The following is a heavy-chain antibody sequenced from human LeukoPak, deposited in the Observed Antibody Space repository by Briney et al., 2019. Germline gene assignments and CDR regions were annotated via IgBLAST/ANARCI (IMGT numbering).Heavy chain of an antibody. Sequence: GGSLRLSCAASGFTFSSYGIHWVRQAPGKGLEWVAAISNDGSHESYADSMKGRFTISRDNSKNTLYLEMNSLRAEDTAVYYCAKDLMRDRWFGESWGQGTLVTVSS. CDR1: GFTFSSYG. V-gene: IGHV3-30*18. CDR2: ISNDGSHE. D-gene: IGHD3-10*01. J-gene: IGHJ5*02. CDR3: AKDLMRDRWFGES.